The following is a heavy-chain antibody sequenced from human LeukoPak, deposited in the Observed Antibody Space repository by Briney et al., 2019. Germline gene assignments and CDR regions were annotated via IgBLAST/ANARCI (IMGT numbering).Heavy chain of an antibody. J-gene: IGHJ5*02. V-gene: IGHV4-4*07. CDR3: ARDSGTAMVRNWFDP. D-gene: IGHD5-18*01. Sequence: PSETLSLTCTVSGGSISSYYWSWIRQPAGKGLEWIGRIYTSGSTNYNPSLKSRVTMSVDTSKNQFSLKLSSVTAADTGVYYCARDSGTAMVRNWFDPWGQGTLVTVSS. CDR1: GGSISSYY. CDR2: IYTSGST.